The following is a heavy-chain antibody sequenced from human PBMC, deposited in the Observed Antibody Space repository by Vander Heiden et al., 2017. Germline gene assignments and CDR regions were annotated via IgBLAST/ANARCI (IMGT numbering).Heavy chain of an antibody. J-gene: IGHJ4*02. CDR3: TRDRGYSYGAIDY. D-gene: IGHD5-18*01. Sequence: EVQLVESGGGLVKPGRSLRLSCTASGFTFGDYAMSWFRQAPGKGLEWVGFIRSKAYGGTTEYAASVKGRFTISRDDSKSIAYLQMNSLKTEDTAVYYCTRDRGYSYGAIDYWGQGTLVTVSS. V-gene: IGHV3-49*05. CDR2: IRSKAYGGTT. CDR1: GFTFGDYA.